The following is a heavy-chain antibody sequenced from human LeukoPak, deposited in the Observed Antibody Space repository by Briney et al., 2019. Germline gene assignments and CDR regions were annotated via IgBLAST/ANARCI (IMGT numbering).Heavy chain of an antibody. V-gene: IGHV3-53*01. CDR2: IYSGGST. CDR1: GFTVSSNY. D-gene: IGHD3-10*01. J-gene: IGHJ4*02. Sequence: GGSLRLSCAASGFTVSSNYMSWVRQAPGKGLEWVSVIYSGGSTYYADSVKGRFTISRDNSKNTLYLQMNSLRAEDTAVYYCARGVVGVFGSYYFDYWGQGTLVTVSS. CDR3: ARGVVGVFGSYYFDY.